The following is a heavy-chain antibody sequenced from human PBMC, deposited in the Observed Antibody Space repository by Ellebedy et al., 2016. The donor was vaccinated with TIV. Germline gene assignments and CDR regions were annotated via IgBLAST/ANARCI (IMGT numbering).Heavy chain of an antibody. CDR2: ITPVLDAV. Sequence: AASVKVSCKASGGTFSNYAISWIRQAPGQGLEWMGRITPVLDAVYSAQTFQGRVTFTADKSTNTVYMDLSSLTSEDTAVYYCTRTILRSGGYFDLWGRGTLVTVSS. V-gene: IGHV1-69*04. D-gene: IGHD3-3*01. CDR1: GGTFSNYA. J-gene: IGHJ2*01. CDR3: TRTILRSGGYFDL.